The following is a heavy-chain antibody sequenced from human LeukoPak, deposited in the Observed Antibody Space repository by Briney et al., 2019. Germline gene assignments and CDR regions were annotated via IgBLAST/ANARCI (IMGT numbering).Heavy chain of an antibody. CDR2: IIPIFGTA. D-gene: IGHD3-22*01. CDR3: ARVLHYDSSGYYYYYYYYMDV. J-gene: IGHJ6*03. Sequence: SVKVSCKASGGTFSSYAISWVRQAPGQGLEWMGRIIPIFGTANYAQKFQGRVTITADESTSTAYMELSSLRSEDTAVYYCARVLHYDSSGYYYYYYYYMDVWGKGTTVTVSS. CDR1: GGTFSSYA. V-gene: IGHV1-69*13.